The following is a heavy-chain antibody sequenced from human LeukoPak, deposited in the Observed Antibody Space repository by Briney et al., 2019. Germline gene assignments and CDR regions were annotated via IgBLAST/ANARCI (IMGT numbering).Heavy chain of an antibody. CDR3: AKDGVVSSSSFYYFDY. Sequence: GGSLRLSCAASGFTFSSYTMSWVRQAPGKGLEWVSFFSGSGGSTYYADSVKGRFAISRDNSKNPLYLQMNSLRAEDTAVYYCAKDGVVSSSSFYYFDYWGQGSLVTVAS. V-gene: IGHV3-23*01. D-gene: IGHD6-6*01. CDR1: GFTFSSYT. CDR2: FSGSGGST. J-gene: IGHJ4*02.